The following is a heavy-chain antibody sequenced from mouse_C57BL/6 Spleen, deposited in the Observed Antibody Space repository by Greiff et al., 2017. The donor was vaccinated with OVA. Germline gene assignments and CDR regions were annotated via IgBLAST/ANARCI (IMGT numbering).Heavy chain of an antibody. CDR2: IDPETGGT. D-gene: IGHD4-1*01. V-gene: IGHV1-15*01. CDR3: TRLGLYAMDY. Sequence: VKLMESGAELVRPGASVTLSCKASGYTFTDYEMHWVKQTPVHGLEWIGAIDPETGGTAYNQKFKGKAILTADKSSSTAYMELRSLTSEDSAVYYCTRLGLYAMDYWGQGTSVTVSS. J-gene: IGHJ4*01. CDR1: GYTFTDYE.